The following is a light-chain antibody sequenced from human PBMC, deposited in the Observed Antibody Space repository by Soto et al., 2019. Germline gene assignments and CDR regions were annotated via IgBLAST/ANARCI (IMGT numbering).Light chain of an antibody. J-gene: IGKJ4*01. CDR2: KAS. CDR3: QQYNTYPLA. V-gene: IGKV1-5*03. Sequence: DIQMTQSPSTLSASVGDRAPITCRASQTISSWLAWYQQNPGKAPKLLIYKASTLKSGVPSRFSGSGSGTEFTLTISSLQPDDFASYYCQQYNTYPLAFGGGTKV. CDR1: QTISSW.